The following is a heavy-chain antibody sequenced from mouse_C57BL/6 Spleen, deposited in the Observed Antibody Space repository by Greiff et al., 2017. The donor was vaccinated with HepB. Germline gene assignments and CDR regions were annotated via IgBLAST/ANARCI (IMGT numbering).Heavy chain of an antibody. CDR3: ARRGNMVTTDWYFDV. D-gene: IGHD2-2*01. CDR2: IYPGSGST. Sequence: QVQLQQPGAELVKPGASVKMSCKASGYTFTSYWITWVKQRPGQGLEWIGDIYPGSGSTNYNEKFKSKATLTVDTSSSTTYMQLSSLTSEDSAVYYCARRGNMVTTDWYFDVWGTGTTVTVSS. V-gene: IGHV1-55*01. CDR1: GYTFTSYW. J-gene: IGHJ1*03.